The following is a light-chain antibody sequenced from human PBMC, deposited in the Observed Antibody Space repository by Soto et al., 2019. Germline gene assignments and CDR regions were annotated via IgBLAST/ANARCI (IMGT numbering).Light chain of an antibody. Sequence: EIVMTQSPDTLSVSPWERATLSCRASQSVGSKLAWYQQKPGQAPRLLLYGASTRATAIPARFSGSGSGTEFTLTISSLQSEDFAVYYCQQYNNRPPLTFGGGTKVDIK. V-gene: IGKV3-15*01. CDR3: QQYNNRPPLT. CDR1: QSVGSK. J-gene: IGKJ4*01. CDR2: GAS.